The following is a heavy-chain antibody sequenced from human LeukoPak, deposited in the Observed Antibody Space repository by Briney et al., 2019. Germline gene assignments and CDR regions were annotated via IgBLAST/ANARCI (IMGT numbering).Heavy chain of an antibody. CDR1: GGSISSGGYS. Sequence: PSETLSLTCAVSGGSISSGGYSWSWIRQPPGKGLEWIGYIYHSGSTYYNPSLKSRVTISVDRSKNQFSLKLSSVTAADTAVYYCARRRLTPLVFDSWGQGTLVTVSS. CDR2: IYHSGST. CDR3: ARRRLTPLVFDS. D-gene: IGHD3-16*02. J-gene: IGHJ4*02. V-gene: IGHV4-30-2*01.